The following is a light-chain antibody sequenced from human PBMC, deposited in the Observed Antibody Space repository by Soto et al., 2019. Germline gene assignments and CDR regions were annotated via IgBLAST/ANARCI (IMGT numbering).Light chain of an antibody. J-gene: IGKJ1*01. Sequence: EIVLTQSPYTLSLSPGERATISCRASQSVPNNYLAWYMQKPGQAPKVLIYAAYNRATGIPDRFSGSGSGTDFTLTIRRLEPEDFAVFYCQQYGGGPWTFGQGTKVDIK. CDR1: QSVPNNY. CDR2: AAY. CDR3: QQYGGGPWT. V-gene: IGKV3-20*01.